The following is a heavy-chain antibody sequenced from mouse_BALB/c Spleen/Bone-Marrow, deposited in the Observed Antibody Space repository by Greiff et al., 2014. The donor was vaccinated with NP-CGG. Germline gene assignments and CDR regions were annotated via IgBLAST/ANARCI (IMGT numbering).Heavy chain of an antibody. V-gene: IGHV1-80*01. D-gene: IGHD1-1*01. Sequence: VQLVESGAELVRPGSSVKISCKASGYAFSSYWMNWVKQGPGQGLEWIGQIYPGDGDTNYNGKFKGKATLTADKSSSTAYMQLSSITSEDAAVYFCARWITTVVAPYVMDYWGQGTSVTVSS. CDR2: IYPGDGDT. CDR1: GYAFSSYW. CDR3: ARWITTVVAPYVMDY. J-gene: IGHJ4*01.